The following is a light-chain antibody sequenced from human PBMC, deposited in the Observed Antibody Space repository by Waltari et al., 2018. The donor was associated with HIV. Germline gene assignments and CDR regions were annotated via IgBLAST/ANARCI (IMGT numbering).Light chain of an antibody. CDR2: KDS. J-gene: IGLJ3*02. CDR1: ALPKQY. CDR3: QSADSSGTYWV. Sequence: SYELTQPPSVSVSPGQTARITCSGDALPKQYAYWYQQKPGQAPVLVIDKDSERPSGIPERFSGSISGTTATLIISGVQAEDEADYYCQSADSSGTYWVFGGGTKLTVL. V-gene: IGLV3-25*03.